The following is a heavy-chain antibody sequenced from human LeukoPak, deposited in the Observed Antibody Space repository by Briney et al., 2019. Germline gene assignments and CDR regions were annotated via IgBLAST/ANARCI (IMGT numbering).Heavy chain of an antibody. V-gene: IGHV3-30*02. CDR1: GFTFSSYG. J-gene: IGHJ4*02. D-gene: IGHD3-22*01. Sequence: GGSLRLSCAASGFTFSSYGMHWVRQAPGKGLEWVAFIRYDGSNKYYADSVKGRFTISRDNSKNSLYLQMNSLRAEDTALYYCAKDSEGYYDSSGYCFDYWGQGTLVTVSS. CDR3: AKDSEGYYDSSGYCFDY. CDR2: IRYDGSNK.